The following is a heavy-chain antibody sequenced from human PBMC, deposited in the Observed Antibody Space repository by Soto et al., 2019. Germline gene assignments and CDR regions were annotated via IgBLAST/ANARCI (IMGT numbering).Heavy chain of an antibody. CDR2: ISSSSSYI. CDR3: ARGSDFWSGYPENYFDY. CDR1: GFTFSSFG. Sequence: GGSLRLSCAASGFTFSSFGMNWVRQAPGKGLEWVSSISSSSSYIHYADSVKGRFIISRDNAKNSLYLQMNSLRAEDTAVYYCARGSDFWSGYPENYFDYWGQGTLVTVSS. V-gene: IGHV3-21*01. D-gene: IGHD3-3*01. J-gene: IGHJ4*02.